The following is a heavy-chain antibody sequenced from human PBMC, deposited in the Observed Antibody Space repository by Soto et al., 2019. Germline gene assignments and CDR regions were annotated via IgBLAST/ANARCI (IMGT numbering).Heavy chain of an antibody. CDR3: GRDVQWAFDV. CDR1: GFTFSRYA. J-gene: IGHJ3*01. Sequence: EVQRVESGGGLVQPRRPLRISCAASGFTFSRYAMNWVRQAPGKGLEWVSYISVGGGSIFYADSVKGRFTISRDDAQNSVYLQINDLRDEVTALYYCGRDVQWAFDVWGLWTMVIVSS. V-gene: IGHV3-48*02. D-gene: IGHD6-19*01. CDR2: ISVGGGSI.